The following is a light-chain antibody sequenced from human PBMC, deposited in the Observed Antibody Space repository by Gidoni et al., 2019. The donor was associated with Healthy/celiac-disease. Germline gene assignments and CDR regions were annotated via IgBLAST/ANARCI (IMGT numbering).Light chain of an antibody. CDR2: GAS. Sequence: IVMTQSPATLSVSPGERATISCRASQRVSSNLAWYQQKPGQAPRLLIYGASTRATGIPARFSGSGSGTEFTLTISSLQSEDFAVYYCQQYNNWPPWTFGQXTKVEIK. CDR3: QQYNNWPPWT. J-gene: IGKJ1*01. V-gene: IGKV3-15*01. CDR1: QRVSSN.